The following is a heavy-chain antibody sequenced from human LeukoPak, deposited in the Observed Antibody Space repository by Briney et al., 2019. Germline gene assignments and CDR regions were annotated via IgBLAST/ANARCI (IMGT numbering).Heavy chain of an antibody. CDR1: GFTFTSSA. V-gene: IGHV1-58*02. D-gene: IGHD5-12*01. J-gene: IGHJ4*02. CDR2: IVVGSGNT. Sequence: SVKVSCKASGFTFTSSAMQWVRQARGQRLEWIGWIVVGSGNTNYAQKFQERVTITRDMSTSTAYMELSSLRSEDTAVYYCAAVPWGVATSTLIDYWGQGTLVTVSS. CDR3: AAVPWGVATSTLIDY.